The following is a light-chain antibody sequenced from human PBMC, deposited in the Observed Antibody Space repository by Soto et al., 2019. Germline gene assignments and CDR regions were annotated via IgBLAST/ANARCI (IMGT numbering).Light chain of an antibody. J-gene: IGLJ3*02. CDR3: SSYAGSNNWM. CDR2: EVS. Sequence: QSALTQPPSASGSPGQSVTISCTGTSSDVGAYKYVSWYQQYPGKAPKLMIYEVSKRPSGVPDRFSGSKSGNTASLTVSGLQAEDEADYYCSSYAGSNNWMFGGGTNLTVL. V-gene: IGLV2-8*01. CDR1: SSDVGAYKY.